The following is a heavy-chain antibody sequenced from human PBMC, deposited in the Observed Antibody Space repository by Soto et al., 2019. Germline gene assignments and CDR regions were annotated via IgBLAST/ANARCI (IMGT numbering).Heavy chain of an antibody. V-gene: IGHV3-33*01. J-gene: IGHJ6*02. CDR2: IWYDGRKK. CDR3: ARGTSSLSGAMDV. D-gene: IGHD3-10*01. CDR1: GFTFRNYG. Sequence: GGSLRLSCAASGFTFRNYGMHWVRQAPGKGLEWVAVIWYDGRKKYYADSVKGRFTISRDNSKNTLYLQMDSLRAEGTSVYYCARGTSSLSGAMDVWGQGTTVTVSS.